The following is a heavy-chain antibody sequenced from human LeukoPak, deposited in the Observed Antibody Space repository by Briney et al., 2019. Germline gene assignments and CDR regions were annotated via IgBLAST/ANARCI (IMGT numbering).Heavy chain of an antibody. D-gene: IGHD3-16*01. V-gene: IGHV1-69*04. CDR3: ARAKKRSGYYYYYGMDV. J-gene: IGHJ6*02. Sequence: SVKVSCKASGGTFSSYAISWVRQAPGQGLEWMGRIIPILGIANYAQRFQGRVTITADKSTSTAYMELSSLRSEDTAVYYCARAKKRSGYYYYYGMDVWGQGTTVTVSS. CDR2: IIPILGIA. CDR1: GGTFSSYA.